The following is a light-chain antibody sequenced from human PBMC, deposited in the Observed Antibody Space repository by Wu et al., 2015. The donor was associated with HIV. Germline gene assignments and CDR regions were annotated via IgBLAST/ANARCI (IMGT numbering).Light chain of an antibody. V-gene: IGKV3-20*01. J-gene: IGKJ1*01. CDR3: QQYGSSPLT. CDR1: QSITV. CDR2: DAS. Sequence: EIVLTQSPATLALSPGERATLSCRASQSITVSLAWYQQTPGQAPRLLIYDASNRATGIPDRFSGSGSGTDFTLTISRLEPEDFAVYYCQQYGSSPLTFGQGTKGGNET.